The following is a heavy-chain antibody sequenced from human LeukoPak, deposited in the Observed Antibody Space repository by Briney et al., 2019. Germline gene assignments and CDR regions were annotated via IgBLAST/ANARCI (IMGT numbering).Heavy chain of an antibody. CDR2: INHSGST. V-gene: IGHV4-34*01. CDR1: GGSFSGYY. J-gene: IGHJ4*02. D-gene: IGHD2-2*02. CDR3: ARGGQDIVVVPAAIPPRFDY. Sequence: PSETLSLTCAVYGGSFSGYYWSWIRQPPGKGLECIGEINHSGSTNYNPSLKSRVTISVDTSKNQFSLKLSSVTAADTAVYYCARGGQDIVVVPAAIPPRFDYWGQGTLVTVSS.